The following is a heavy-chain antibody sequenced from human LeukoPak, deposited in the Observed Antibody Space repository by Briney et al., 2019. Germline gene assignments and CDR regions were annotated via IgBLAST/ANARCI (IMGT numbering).Heavy chain of an antibody. CDR2: ITNRGSHV. Sequence: PGGSLRLSCAASGFTFSSYTMTWVRQAPGKGLEWVSSITNRGSHVYYADSVKGRFTISRDNAKNTLYLEMNSLRAEDAAVYYCARHTGYSSSWSQNWGQGTLVTVSS. CDR3: ARHTGYSSSWSQN. J-gene: IGHJ4*02. D-gene: IGHD6-13*01. V-gene: IGHV3-21*01. CDR1: GFTFSSYT.